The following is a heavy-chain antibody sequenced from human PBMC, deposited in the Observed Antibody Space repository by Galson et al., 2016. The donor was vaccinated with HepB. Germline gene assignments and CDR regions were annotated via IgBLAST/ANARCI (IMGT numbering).Heavy chain of an antibody. CDR1: GDSVSSGNYY. D-gene: IGHD2-8*01. CDR2: IHNSGST. CDR3: ARDMNGMDV. V-gene: IGHV4-61*01. J-gene: IGHJ6*02. Sequence: SETLSLTCTVSGDSVSSGNYYWSWIRQPPGKGLEWIGYIHNSGSTNYNPSLKSRVTISVDKSKNQFSLKLTSVTAADTAVYHCARDMNGMDVWGQGTTVTVSS.